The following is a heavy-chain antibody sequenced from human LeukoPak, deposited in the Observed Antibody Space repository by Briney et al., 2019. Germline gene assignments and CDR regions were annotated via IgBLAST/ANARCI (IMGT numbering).Heavy chain of an antibody. D-gene: IGHD3-10*01. J-gene: IGHJ4*02. V-gene: IGHV1-18*01. CDR3: ASCLWFGEFAH. Sequence: ASVTVSCKASGYTFTSYGISWLRQAPGQGLEWVGWISDYNGNTNYPQKLQGRITMTPVTSTSTAYMELRSVRSDDAAVYYFASCLWFGEFAHWGQGTLVTVSS. CDR2: ISDYNGNT. CDR1: GYTFTSYG.